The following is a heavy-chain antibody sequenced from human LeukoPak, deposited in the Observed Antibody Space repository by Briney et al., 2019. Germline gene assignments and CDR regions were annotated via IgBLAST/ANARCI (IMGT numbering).Heavy chain of an antibody. D-gene: IGHD3-16*01. CDR1: GGSISSSS. J-gene: IGHJ4*02. V-gene: IGHV3-21*01. CDR3: AIVAGGDPFDY. CDR2: ISSSSSYI. Sequence: PSETLSLTCTVSGGSISSSSYYWGWIRQPPGKGLEWVSFISSSSSYIKYADSVKGRFTVSRDNAKKSLYLQMNNLRAEVTAVYYCAIVAGGDPFDYWGQGTLVTVSS.